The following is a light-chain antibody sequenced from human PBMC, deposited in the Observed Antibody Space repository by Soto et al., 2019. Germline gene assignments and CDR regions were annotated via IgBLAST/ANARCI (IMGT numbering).Light chain of an antibody. V-gene: IGKV3-11*01. J-gene: IGKJ1*01. CDR1: QSVSSN. CDR3: QQRSNWPT. Sequence: EIVLTQSPATLSVSPGERATLSCRASQSVSSNFAWYQQKPGQAPRLLIYDASNRATGIPARFSGSGSGTDFTLTISSLEPEDFAVYYCQQRSNWPTFGQGTKVDIK. CDR2: DAS.